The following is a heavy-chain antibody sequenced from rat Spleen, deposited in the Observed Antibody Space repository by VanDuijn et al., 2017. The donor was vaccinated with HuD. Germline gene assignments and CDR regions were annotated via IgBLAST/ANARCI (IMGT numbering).Heavy chain of an antibody. CDR2: ISYDGSRT. V-gene: IGHV5-7*01. CDR1: GFTFNDYD. D-gene: IGHD1-5*01. Sequence: EVQLVESGGGLVQPGRSLKLSCAASGFTFNDYDMAWVRQAPKKGLEWVATISYDGSRTYYRDSVKGRFTISNYNAKSTINLTIDSPRPEDTATYYCARHAYRYNSNWFAYWGQGTLVTVSS. J-gene: IGHJ3*01. CDR3: ARHAYRYNSNWFAY.